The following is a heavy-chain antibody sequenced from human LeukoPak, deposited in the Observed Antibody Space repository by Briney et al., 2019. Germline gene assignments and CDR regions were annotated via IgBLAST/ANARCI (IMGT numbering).Heavy chain of an antibody. D-gene: IGHD4-11*01. Sequence: SETLSLTCTVSGGSISSSSYYWGWIRQPPGKGLEWIGSIYYSGSTYYNPSLKSRVTISVDTSKNQFSLKLSSVTAADTAVYYCARLDYSNYPNWFDPWGQGTLVTDSS. J-gene: IGHJ5*02. CDR2: IYYSGST. V-gene: IGHV4-39*01. CDR1: GGSISSSSYY. CDR3: ARLDYSNYPNWFDP.